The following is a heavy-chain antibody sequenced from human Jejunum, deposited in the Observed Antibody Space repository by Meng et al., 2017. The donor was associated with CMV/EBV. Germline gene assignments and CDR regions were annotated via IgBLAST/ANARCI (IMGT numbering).Heavy chain of an antibody. CDR2: IHPKSGAM. CDR3: ARGGTELEHRRSWFDP. CDR1: FRDHY. D-gene: IGHD1/OR15-1a*01. Sequence: FRDHYIDCVRQAPGQGLEWMGWIHPKSGAMTYEDKFQGRVAMTSDTSFSTAYMELRSLRSDDRAVYYCARGGTELEHRRSWFDPWGQGTLVTVSS. J-gene: IGHJ5*02. V-gene: IGHV1-2*02.